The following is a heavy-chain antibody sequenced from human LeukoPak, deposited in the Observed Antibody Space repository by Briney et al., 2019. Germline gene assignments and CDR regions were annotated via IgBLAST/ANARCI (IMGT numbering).Heavy chain of an antibody. V-gene: IGHV3-23*01. CDR1: GFTLSSYA. D-gene: IGHD5-24*01. CDR2: ISGSGGST. CDR3: AKDRRDGDPRHFDY. J-gene: IGHJ4*02. Sequence: GGSLRLSCAASGFTLSSYAMSWVRQAPGKGLEWVSAISGSGGSTYYADSVRGRFTISRDNSKNTLYLQMSSLRADDTAVYYCAKDRRDGDPRHFDYWGQGTLVTVSS.